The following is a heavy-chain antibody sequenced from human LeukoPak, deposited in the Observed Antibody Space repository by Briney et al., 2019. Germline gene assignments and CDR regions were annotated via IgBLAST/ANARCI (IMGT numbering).Heavy chain of an antibody. J-gene: IGHJ4*02. D-gene: IGHD5-18*01. CDR2: ISGSGRTI. V-gene: IGHV3-23*01. Sequence: GGSMRLSCAASGFILNNHAMTWVRQAPRKGLQRISVISGSGRTIEYEDSVKGRFTISRDNSKNTVSLQMNNLRVEDTAIYYCAKNVMVKRYIDYWGQGTPVTVSS. CDR3: AKNVMVKRYIDY. CDR1: GFILNNHA.